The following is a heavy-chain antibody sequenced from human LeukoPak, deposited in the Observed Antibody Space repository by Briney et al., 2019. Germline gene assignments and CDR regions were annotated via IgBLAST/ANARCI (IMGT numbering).Heavy chain of an antibody. D-gene: IGHD5-12*01. J-gene: IGHJ3*02. CDR1: GYSFTTYA. CDR3: ARDAGVHSGYDDAFDI. V-gene: IGHV1-8*02. CDR2: MNPNSGNT. Sequence: ASVKVSCKASGYSFTTYAINWVRQATGQGLEWMGWMNPNSGNTGYAQKFQGRVTMTRNTSISTAYMELNSLRAEDTAVYYCARDAGVHSGYDDAFDIWGQGTMVTVSS.